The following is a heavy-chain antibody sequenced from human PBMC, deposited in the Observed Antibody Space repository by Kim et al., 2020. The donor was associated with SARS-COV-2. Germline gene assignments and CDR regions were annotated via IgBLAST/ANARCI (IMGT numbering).Heavy chain of an antibody. V-gene: IGHV3-48*02. Sequence: GGSLRLSCTVSGFNFNSYSMNWVRQAPGKGLEWVSYISSSSNTVYYAGSVRGRFTISRDNAKNSLFLQMNSLRDEDTAVYYCARCPLSMTMVRGMITTTLFSYNNMDAWGQGTTVTVSS. J-gene: IGHJ6*02. CDR2: ISSSSNTV. CDR3: ARCPLSMTMVRGMITTTLFSYNNMDA. CDR1: GFNFNSYS. D-gene: IGHD3-10*01.